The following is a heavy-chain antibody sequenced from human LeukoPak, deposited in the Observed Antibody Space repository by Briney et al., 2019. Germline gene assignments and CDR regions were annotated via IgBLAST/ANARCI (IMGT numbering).Heavy chain of an antibody. J-gene: IGHJ4*02. Sequence: GGSLRLSCAASGLTVSNNYMNWVRQAPGKGLEWVSVLFSGGITKYADSVKGRFTISRDNSKNTLYLQMNSLRAEDTAVYYCARSWGDSGYCPNWGQGTLVTVSS. CDR1: GLTVSNNY. CDR2: LFSGGIT. V-gene: IGHV3-66*01. CDR3: ARSWGDSGYCPN. D-gene: IGHD3-22*01.